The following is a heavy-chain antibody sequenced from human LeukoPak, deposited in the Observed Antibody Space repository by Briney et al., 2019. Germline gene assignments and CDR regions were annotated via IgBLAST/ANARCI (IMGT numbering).Heavy chain of an antibody. V-gene: IGHV4-38-2*02. CDR2: IHHSGRT. J-gene: IGHJ3*01. Sequence: SETLSLTCTVSGYSMSRGYFWGWIRQPPGRGLEWIGSIHHSGRTYYKSSLKSRVTISVDTSKNQSSLKLSSVTAADTAVYYCARAGLYYDAFDVWGQGTMVTVSS. D-gene: IGHD3-3*01. CDR1: GYSMSRGYF. CDR3: ARAGLYYDAFDV.